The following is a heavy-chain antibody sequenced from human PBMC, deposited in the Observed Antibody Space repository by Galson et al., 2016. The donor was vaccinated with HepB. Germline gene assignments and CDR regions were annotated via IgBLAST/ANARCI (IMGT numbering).Heavy chain of an antibody. D-gene: IGHD2-15*01. V-gene: IGHV3-33*01. CDR1: GFSFSNNV. CDR3: ARGGGRPTGDAFDV. J-gene: IGHJ3*01. CDR2: VFYDGGKK. Sequence: SLRLSCAASGFSFSNNVMHWVRQAPGKGLEWVAIVFYDGGKKYYADSVKGRFTISRDNFENAVYLEVNNLRAEDTGVYYCARGGGRPTGDAFDVWGLGTMVTVSS.